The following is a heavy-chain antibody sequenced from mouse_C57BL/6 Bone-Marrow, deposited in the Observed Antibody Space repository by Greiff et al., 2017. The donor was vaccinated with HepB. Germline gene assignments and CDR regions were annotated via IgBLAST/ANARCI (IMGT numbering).Heavy chain of an antibody. J-gene: IGHJ3*01. Sequence: EVQLVESGGDLVKPGGSLKLSCAASGFTFSSYGMSWVRQTPDKRLEWVATISSGGSYTYYPDSVKGRFTISRDNAKNPLYLQMSSLKSEDTAMYYCARWAPWFAYWGQGTLVTVSA. CDR1: GFTFSSYG. CDR3: ARWAPWFAY. CDR2: ISSGGSYT. V-gene: IGHV5-6*01.